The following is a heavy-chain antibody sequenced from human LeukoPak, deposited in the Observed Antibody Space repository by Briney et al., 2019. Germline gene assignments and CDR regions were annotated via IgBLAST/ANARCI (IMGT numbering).Heavy chain of an antibody. Sequence: GGSLRLSCAAAGVTFSNYGIHWVRQAPGKGLEWGAFIRYDGSNKYYADSVKGRFTISRDNSKNTLYLQMSSLRAEDTAVYYCAKDGRQRKTYFYGSGSANAFDIWGQGTMVTVSP. J-gene: IGHJ3*02. V-gene: IGHV3-30*02. CDR1: GVTFSNYG. D-gene: IGHD3-10*01. CDR3: AKDGRQRKTYFYGSGSANAFDI. CDR2: IRYDGSNK.